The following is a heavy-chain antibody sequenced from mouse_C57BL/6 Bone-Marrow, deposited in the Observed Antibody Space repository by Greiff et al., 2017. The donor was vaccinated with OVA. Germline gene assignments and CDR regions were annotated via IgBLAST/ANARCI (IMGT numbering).Heavy chain of an antibody. CDR3: ARKRAIDY. CDR2: ISYDGSN. Sequence: VQLQQSGPGLVKPSQSLSLTCSVTGYSITSGYYWNWIRQFPGNKLEWMGYISYDGSNNYNPSLKNRISITRDTSKNQFFLKLNSVTTEDTATYYCARKRAIDYWGQGTSVTVSS. V-gene: IGHV3-6*01. CDR1: GYSITSGYY. J-gene: IGHJ4*01.